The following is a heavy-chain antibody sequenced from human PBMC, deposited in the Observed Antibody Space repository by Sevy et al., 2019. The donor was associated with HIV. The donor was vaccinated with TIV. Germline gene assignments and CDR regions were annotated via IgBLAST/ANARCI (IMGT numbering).Heavy chain of an antibody. CDR2: ISYDGTNE. V-gene: IGHV3-30*19. D-gene: IGHD6-19*01. Sequence: GGSLRLSCAASGFIFSSFGMHWVRQAPGKGLDWVAFISYDGTNEYYADSVKGRFTISRDNSKNTLYLQMNSLRAEDTAVYYCARDGVSSGWYRGYYFDYWGQGTLVTVSS. CDR1: GFIFSSFG. J-gene: IGHJ4*02. CDR3: ARDGVSSGWYRGYYFDY.